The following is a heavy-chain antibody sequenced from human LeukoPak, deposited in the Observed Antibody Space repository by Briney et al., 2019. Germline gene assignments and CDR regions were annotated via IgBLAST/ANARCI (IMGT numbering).Heavy chain of an antibody. D-gene: IGHD4/OR15-4a*01. CDR2: ISYDGSNK. J-gene: IGHJ4*02. CDR1: GFTFSSYA. V-gene: IGHV3-30-3*01. CDR3: ARDQDYGDFDY. Sequence: PGGSLRLSCAASGFTFSSYAMHWVRQAPGKGLEWVAVISYDGSNKYYADSVKGRFTISRDNSKNTLYLQMNSLRAEDTAVYCARDQDYGDFDYWGQGTLVTVSS.